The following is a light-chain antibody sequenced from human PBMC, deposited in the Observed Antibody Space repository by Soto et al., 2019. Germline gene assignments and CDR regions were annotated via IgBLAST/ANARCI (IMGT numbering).Light chain of an antibody. V-gene: IGKV3-15*01. J-gene: IGKJ2*01. CDR1: QSVSSI. CDR3: LQYNNWPYT. Sequence: EIVITQTPATLSVSPGERATLSCRASQSVSSILAWYQQKPGQAPRLLIYGASTRATGIPARFSGSGSGTEFTLTISSLQSEDFAVYYCLQYNNWPYTFGQGTKLEIK. CDR2: GAS.